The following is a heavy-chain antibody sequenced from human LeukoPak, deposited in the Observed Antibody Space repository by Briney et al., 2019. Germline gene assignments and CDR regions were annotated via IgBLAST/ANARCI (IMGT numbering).Heavy chain of an antibody. D-gene: IGHD1-26*01. J-gene: IGHJ6*03. CDR1: GGTFSSYV. CDR2: IMPIFGSA. V-gene: IGHV1-69*05. CDR3: ARDRHRAGSDYMDV. Sequence: SVKVSCKASGGTFSSYVINWVRQAPGQGLEWMGGIMPIFGSAKYAQKFQGRVTITTEESTNTAYMEMSSLTSEDTAVHYCARDRHRAGSDYMDVWGKGTTVTVSS.